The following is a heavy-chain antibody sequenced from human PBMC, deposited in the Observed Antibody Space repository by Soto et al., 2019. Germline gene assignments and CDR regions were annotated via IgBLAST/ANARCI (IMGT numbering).Heavy chain of an antibody. J-gene: IGHJ4*02. D-gene: IGHD3-22*01. CDR3: ARDSTNYDSSGLNY. Sequence: ASVKVSCKASGYTFTGYYMHWVRQAPGQGLEWMGWINPNSGGTNYAQKFQGRVTMTRDTSISTAYLELSRLRSDDTAVYYCARDSTNYDSSGLNYWEKGXMVIVCS. CDR1: GYTFTGYY. CDR2: INPNSGGT. V-gene: IGHV1-2*02.